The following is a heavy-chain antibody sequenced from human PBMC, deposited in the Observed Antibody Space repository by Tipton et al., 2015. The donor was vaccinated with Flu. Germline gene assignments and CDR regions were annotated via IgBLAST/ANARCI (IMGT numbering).Heavy chain of an antibody. CDR2: VFRSGDT. CDR3: ARVVTYLNDVFDI. Sequence: GLVKPSETLSLTCNVSGFSIMSGHYWGWIRQPPKKGLEWIGRVFRSGDTYYNASLKKRLTMSVDTSKNQFSLRLTSMTAADTAVYYCARVVTYLNDVFDIWGQGTMVTVSS. D-gene: IGHD2-21*02. CDR1: GFSIMSGHY. V-gene: IGHV4-38-2*02. J-gene: IGHJ3*02.